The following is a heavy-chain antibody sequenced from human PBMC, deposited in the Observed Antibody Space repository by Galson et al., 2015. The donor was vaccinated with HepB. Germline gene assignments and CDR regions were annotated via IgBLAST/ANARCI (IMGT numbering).Heavy chain of an antibody. J-gene: IGHJ4*02. CDR1: GFTFSSYG. CDR3: ANYGGDYSREDY. CDR2: IRYDGSNK. D-gene: IGHD4-17*01. Sequence: SLRLSCAASGFTFSSYGMHWVRQAPGKGLEWVAFIRYDGSNKYYADSVKGRFTISRDNSKNTLYLQMNSLRAEDTAVYYCANYGGDYSREDYWGQGTLVTVSS. V-gene: IGHV3-30*02.